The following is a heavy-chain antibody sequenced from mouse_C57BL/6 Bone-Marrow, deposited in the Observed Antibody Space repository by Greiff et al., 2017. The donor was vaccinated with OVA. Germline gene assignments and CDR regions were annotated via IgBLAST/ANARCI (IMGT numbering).Heavy chain of an antibody. CDR1: GYTFTSYW. CDR3: ARGRGGLLQYFDY. Sequence: QVQLKQPGTELVKPGASVKLSCKASGYTFTSYWMHWVKQRPGQGLEWIGNINPSNGGTNYNEKFKSKATLTVDKSSSTAYMQLSSLTSEDSAVYYCARGRGGLLQYFDYWGQGTTLTVSS. V-gene: IGHV1-53*01. CDR2: INPSNGGT. D-gene: IGHD2-3*01. J-gene: IGHJ2*01.